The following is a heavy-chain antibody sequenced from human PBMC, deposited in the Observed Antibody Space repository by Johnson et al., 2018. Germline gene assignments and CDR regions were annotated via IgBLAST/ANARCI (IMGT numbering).Heavy chain of an antibody. Sequence: VQLVESGGGLVQPGGSLRLSCAASAFTFNSYAMSWIRQAPGKGLEWVSYISSSSSTIYYADSVKGRFTISRDNAKNSLYLQMNSLRAEDTAVYYCARKQQLVRYYYYYMDVWGXGTTVTVSS. D-gene: IGHD6-13*01. CDR1: AFTFNSYA. V-gene: IGHV3-48*01. J-gene: IGHJ6*03. CDR3: ARKQQLVRYYYYYMDV. CDR2: ISSSSSTI.